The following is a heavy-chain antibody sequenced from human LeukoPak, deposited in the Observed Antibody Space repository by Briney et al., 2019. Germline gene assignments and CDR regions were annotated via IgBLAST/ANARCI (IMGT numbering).Heavy chain of an antibody. Sequence: SETLSLTCTVSGGSISSYYWSWIRQPPGKGLEWIGYIYYSGSTNYNPSLKSRVTISVDTSKNQFSLKLSSVTAADTAVYYCARELGGGYYGGAFDIWGQGTMVTVSS. V-gene: IGHV4-59*01. D-gene: IGHD3-16*01. J-gene: IGHJ3*02. CDR3: ARELGGGYYGGAFDI. CDR1: GGSISSYY. CDR2: IYYSGST.